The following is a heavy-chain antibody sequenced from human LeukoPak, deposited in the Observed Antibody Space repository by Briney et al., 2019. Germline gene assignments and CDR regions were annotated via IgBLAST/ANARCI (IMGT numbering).Heavy chain of an antibody. CDR1: GFTFSSYA. CDR3: ARDQTPLTTVTTHDAFDI. J-gene: IGHJ3*02. Sequence: GGSLRLSCAASGFTFSSYAMSWVRQAPGKGLEWVANIKQDGSEKYYVDSVKGRFTISRDNAKNSLYLQMNSLRAEDTAVYYCARDQTPLTTVTTHDAFDIWGQGTMVTVSS. V-gene: IGHV3-7*01. CDR2: IKQDGSEK. D-gene: IGHD4-17*01.